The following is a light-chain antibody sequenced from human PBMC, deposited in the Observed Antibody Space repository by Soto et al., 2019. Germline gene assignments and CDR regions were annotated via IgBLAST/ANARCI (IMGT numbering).Light chain of an antibody. CDR3: SSFSTTAILVV. J-gene: IGLJ2*01. V-gene: IGLV2-14*01. Sequence: QSALTQPVSVSGSPGQSITISCTGTSSDVGAYNSVSWYQQHPGKAPKLIIYEVTYRPLGVSNRFSGSKSGNMASLTISGLQVEDEADYFCSSFSTTAILVVFGGRTKVTVL. CDR2: EVT. CDR1: SSDVGAYNS.